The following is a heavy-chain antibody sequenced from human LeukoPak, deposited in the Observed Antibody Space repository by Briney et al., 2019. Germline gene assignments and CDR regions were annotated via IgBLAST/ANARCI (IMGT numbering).Heavy chain of an antibody. Sequence: GGSLRLSCAASGFTFSSYWMHWVRQAPGKELVWVSRINSDGSSTSYADSVKGRFTISRDNAKNTLYLQMNSLRAEDTAVYYCARVGHYYDSSGYYYKIFDYWGQGTLVTVSS. V-gene: IGHV3-74*01. CDR2: INSDGSST. D-gene: IGHD3-22*01. J-gene: IGHJ4*02. CDR1: GFTFSSYW. CDR3: ARVGHYYDSSGYYYKIFDY.